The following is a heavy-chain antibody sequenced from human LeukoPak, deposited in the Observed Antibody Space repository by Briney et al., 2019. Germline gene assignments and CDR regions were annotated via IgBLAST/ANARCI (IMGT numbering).Heavy chain of an antibody. V-gene: IGHV3-74*01. J-gene: IGHJ6*02. D-gene: IGHD1-1*01. CDR3: ARRGTGHGMDV. Sequence: GGSLRLSCAASGFTFNNYWIHWVRHVPGKGLVWRSRINNDVSSASYVDSVKGRFTISRDNAKNTLFLQMNSLRAEDTAVYYCARRGTGHGMDVWGQGTTVIVSS. CDR1: GFTFNNYW. CDR2: INNDVSSA.